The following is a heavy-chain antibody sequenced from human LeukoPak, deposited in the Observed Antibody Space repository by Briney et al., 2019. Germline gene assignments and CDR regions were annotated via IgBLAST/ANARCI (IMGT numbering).Heavy chain of an antibody. CDR2: INMDGREK. J-gene: IGHJ4*02. CDR3: ARDKVPY. CDR1: GFTFGNYW. Sequence: GGSLRLSCAASGFTFGNYWMSWVRQAPGKGPEWVAHINMDGREKYYVDSVKGRFTISRDNAKNSLYLKMNSLKVEDTAVYYCARDKVPYWGPGTLVTVSS. V-gene: IGHV3-7*01.